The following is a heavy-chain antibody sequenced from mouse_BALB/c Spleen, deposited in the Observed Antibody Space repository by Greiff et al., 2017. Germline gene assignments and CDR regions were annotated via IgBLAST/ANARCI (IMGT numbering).Heavy chain of an antibody. J-gene: IGHJ4*01. CDR2: ISSGSSTN. D-gene: IGHD1-1*02. CDR1: GFTFSSFG. Sequence: EVHLVESGGGLVQPGGSRKLSCAASGFTFSSFGMHWVRQAPEKGLEWVAYISSGSSTNYYADTVKGRFTISRDNPKNTLFLQMTRLRSEDTAMYYRARDDYDAMDYWGQGTSVTVSS. V-gene: IGHV5-17*02. CDR3: ARDDYDAMDY.